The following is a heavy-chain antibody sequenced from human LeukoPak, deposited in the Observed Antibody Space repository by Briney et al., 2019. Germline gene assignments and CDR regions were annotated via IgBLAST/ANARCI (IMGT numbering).Heavy chain of an antibody. CDR3: ARGTDSSYYFDY. V-gene: IGHV3-13*01. CDR1: GFTFSSYD. CDR2: IGTAGDT. J-gene: IGHJ4*02. Sequence: GGSLRLSCAAPGFTFSSYDMHWVRQATGKGLEWVSAIGTAGDTYYPGSVKGRFTISRENAKNSLYLQMNSLRAGDTAVYYCARGTDSSYYFDYWGQGTLVTVSS. D-gene: IGHD2-15*01.